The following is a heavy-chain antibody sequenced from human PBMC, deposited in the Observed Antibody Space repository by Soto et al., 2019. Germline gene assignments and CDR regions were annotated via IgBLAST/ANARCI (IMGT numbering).Heavy chain of an antibody. CDR1: GFSLSTSGVG. CDR3: TQVMTTVTTF. V-gene: IGHV2-5*02. D-gene: IGHD4-17*01. CDR2: IYWDDDK. Sequence: QITLKESGPTLVKPTQTLTLTCTFSGFSLSTSGVGVGWIRQPPGKALEWLALIYWDDDKRYSPSLKSRLTITKDTSKNQEVLTMTNMDPVDTATYYCTQVMTTVTTFWGQGTLVTVSS. J-gene: IGHJ4*02.